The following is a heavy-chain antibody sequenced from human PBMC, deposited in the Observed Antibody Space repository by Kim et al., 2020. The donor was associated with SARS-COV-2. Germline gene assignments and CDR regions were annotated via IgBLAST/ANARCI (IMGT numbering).Heavy chain of an antibody. V-gene: IGHV4-4*02. Sequence: SETLSLTCAVSGGSISSSHWWSWVRQPPGKGLEWIGEIYHSGSTNYNPSLKSRVTVSVDKSKNQFSLKLSSVTAADTAVYYCARGNSSGWYGYYYYGMDVWGQGTTVTVSS. J-gene: IGHJ6*02. D-gene: IGHD6-19*01. CDR2: IYHSGST. CDR1: GGSISSSHW. CDR3: ARGNSSGWYGYYYYGMDV.